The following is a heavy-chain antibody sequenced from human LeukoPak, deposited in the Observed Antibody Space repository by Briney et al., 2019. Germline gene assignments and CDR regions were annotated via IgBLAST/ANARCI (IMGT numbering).Heavy chain of an antibody. CDR2: INHSGST. Sequence: PSETLSLTCAVYGGSFSGYYWSWIRQPPGKGLEWIGEINHSGSTNYNPSLKSRVTISVDTSKNQFPLKLSSVTAADTAVYYCARGPPYCSGGSCYSNWFDPWGQGTLVTVSS. CDR3: ARGPPYCSGGSCYSNWFDP. D-gene: IGHD2-15*01. V-gene: IGHV4-34*01. CDR1: GGSFSGYY. J-gene: IGHJ5*02.